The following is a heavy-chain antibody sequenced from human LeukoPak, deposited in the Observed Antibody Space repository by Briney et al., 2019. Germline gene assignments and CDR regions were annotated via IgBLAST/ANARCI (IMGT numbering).Heavy chain of an antibody. D-gene: IGHD1-26*01. CDR1: GYTFTSYG. Sequence: ASVKVSCKAPGYTFTSYGISWVRQAPGQGLEWMGWISAYNGNTNYAQKLQGRVTMTTDTSTSTAYMELRSLRSDDTAVYYCARDRYSGSYFPTVDAFDIWGQGTMVTVSS. CDR2: ISAYNGNT. CDR3: ARDRYSGSYFPTVDAFDI. J-gene: IGHJ3*02. V-gene: IGHV1-18*01.